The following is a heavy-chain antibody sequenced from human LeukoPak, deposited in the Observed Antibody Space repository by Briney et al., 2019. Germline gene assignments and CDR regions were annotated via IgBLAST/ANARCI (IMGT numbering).Heavy chain of an antibody. CDR1: GGSISSYY. Sequence: SETLSLTCTVSGGSISSYYWSWIRQPPGMGLEWIGYIYYSGSTNYNPSLKSRVTISVDTSKNQFSLKLSSVTAADTAVYYCARVRFLEWLLSPSYYGMDVWGQGTTVTVSS. CDR2: IYYSGST. J-gene: IGHJ6*02. D-gene: IGHD3-3*01. V-gene: IGHV4-59*01. CDR3: ARVRFLEWLLSPSYYGMDV.